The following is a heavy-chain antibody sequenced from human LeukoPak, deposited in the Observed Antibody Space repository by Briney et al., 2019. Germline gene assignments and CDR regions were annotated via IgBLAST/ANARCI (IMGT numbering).Heavy chain of an antibody. J-gene: IGHJ4*02. CDR3: ARGGLPGGFDY. CDR2: INNDGNRI. V-gene: IGHV3-74*01. CDR1: GFTLSNSW. D-gene: IGHD7-27*01. Sequence: GGSLRLSCAASGFTLSNSWMFWVRQAPGKGLMYVSEINNDGNRIRYVDSVKGRFTISRDCAKNTLFLQMNSLRDDDTAMYYCARGGLPGGFDYWGQGILVTVSS.